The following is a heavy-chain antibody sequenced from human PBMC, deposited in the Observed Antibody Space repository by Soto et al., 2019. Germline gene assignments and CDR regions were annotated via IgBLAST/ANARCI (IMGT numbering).Heavy chain of an antibody. CDR1: GFTFSSYS. CDR3: ARGRGATGTDSVQYYGMEV. D-gene: IGHD1-1*01. CDR2: ISSSSSYI. Sequence: EVQLVESGGGLVKPGGSLRLSCAASGFTFSSYSMNWVRQAPGKGLEWVSSISSSSSYIYYADSVKGRFTISRDNAKDSLYLHMTSLRAEDTAVYYWARGRGATGTDSVQYYGMEVWGQGTTVTVSS. V-gene: IGHV3-21*01. J-gene: IGHJ6*02.